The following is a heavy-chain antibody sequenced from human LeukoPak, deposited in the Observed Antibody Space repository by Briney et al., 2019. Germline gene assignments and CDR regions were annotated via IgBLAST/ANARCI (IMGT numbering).Heavy chain of an antibody. D-gene: IGHD4-11*01. Sequence: GGSLRLSCAASGFTFSSYAMSWVRQAPGKGLEWVSAISGSGGSTYYADSVKGRSTISRDNSKNTLYLQMNSLRAEDTAVYYCAKYSDYGNYEDWFDPWGQGTLVTVSS. V-gene: IGHV3-23*01. CDR2: ISGSGGST. J-gene: IGHJ5*02. CDR1: GFTFSSYA. CDR3: AKYSDYGNYEDWFDP.